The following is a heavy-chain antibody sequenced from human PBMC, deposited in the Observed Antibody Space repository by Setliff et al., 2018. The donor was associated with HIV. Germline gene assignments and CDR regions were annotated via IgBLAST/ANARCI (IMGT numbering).Heavy chain of an antibody. J-gene: IGHJ5*02. V-gene: IGHV1-69*13. D-gene: IGHD3-10*01. CDR3: TNRGGAGTNVGNWFDP. CDR1: GDNFNNVA. CDR2: ILPIFGAT. Sequence: APVKVSCKASGDNFNNVAFNWVRQAPGQGLEWMGGILPIFGATDYAQKFQGRLTLTAVQSENSVYMELSSLRSDDTAVYYCTNRGGAGTNVGNWFDPWGQGTLVTVSS.